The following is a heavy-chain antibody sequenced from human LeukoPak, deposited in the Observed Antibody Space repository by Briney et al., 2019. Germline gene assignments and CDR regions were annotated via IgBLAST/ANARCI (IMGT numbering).Heavy chain of an antibody. CDR1: GFTFSSYA. V-gene: IGHV3-23*01. Sequence: GGSLRLSCAASGFTFSSYAMSWVRQAPGKGLEWVSAISGSGGSTYYADSVKARFTISRDNSKNTLYLQMNSPRAEDTAVYYCAKGDSSSYYYYYYMDVWGKGTTVTVSS. CDR3: AKGDSSSYYYYYYMDV. CDR2: ISGSGGST. J-gene: IGHJ6*03. D-gene: IGHD6-6*01.